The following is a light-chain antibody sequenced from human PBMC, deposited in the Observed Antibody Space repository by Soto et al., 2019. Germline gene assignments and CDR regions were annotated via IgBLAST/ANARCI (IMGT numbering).Light chain of an antibody. CDR3: QQYGSSPWT. J-gene: IGKJ1*01. Sequence: EILFTQSPGTLSLSPGERATLSCRASQSVSNNYLAWYQQKPGQAPRILIYGASNRATGIPDRFSGSGSGTDFTLTISRLEPEDFEVYYCQQYGSSPWTFGQGTKVDIK. CDR2: GAS. CDR1: QSVSNNY. V-gene: IGKV3-20*01.